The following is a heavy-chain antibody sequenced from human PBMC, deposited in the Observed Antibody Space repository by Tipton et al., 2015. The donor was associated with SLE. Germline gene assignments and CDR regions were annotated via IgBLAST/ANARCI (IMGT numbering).Heavy chain of an antibody. Sequence: TLSLTCTVSGGSISSGSYYWTWIRQPAGKGLEWIGYIYTSGSTNYNPSLKSRVTISVDTSKNQFSLKLSSVTAADTAVYYCASRGTKGYNWFDPWGQGTLVTVSS. CDR3: ASRGTKGYNWFDP. CDR1: GGSISSGSYY. D-gene: IGHD1-26*01. CDR2: IYTSGST. J-gene: IGHJ5*02. V-gene: IGHV4-61*09.